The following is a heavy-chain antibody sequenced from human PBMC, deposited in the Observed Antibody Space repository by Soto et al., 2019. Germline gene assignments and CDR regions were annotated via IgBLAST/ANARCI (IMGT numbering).Heavy chain of an antibody. V-gene: IGHV3-30*18. CDR3: AKVANFRDDYYYGMEV. CDR1: GFTFSNYG. Sequence: QVQLVESGGGVVQPGRSLRLSCAASGFTFSNYGMHWVRQAPGKGLEWVAIISYDGSKTYYADSVKGRFTISRDNSKNTLYLQMNSLRAEDTAVYYCAKVANFRDDYYYGMEVWGQGTTVTVSS. J-gene: IGHJ6*02. CDR2: ISYDGSKT. D-gene: IGHD1-7*01.